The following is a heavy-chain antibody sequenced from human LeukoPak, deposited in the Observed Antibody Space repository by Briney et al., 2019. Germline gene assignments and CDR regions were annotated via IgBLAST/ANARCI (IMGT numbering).Heavy chain of an antibody. CDR2: INSDGSST. D-gene: IGHD3-3*01. J-gene: IGHJ4*02. CDR3: AREGRGGYYGFDY. V-gene: IGHV3-74*01. CDR1: GFTFSSSW. Sequence: GGSLRLSCAASGFTFSSSWMHWVRQAPGKGLVWVSRINSDGSSTNYADSVKGRFTISRVNAQNTLYLQMNSLRAEDTAVYYCAREGRGGYYGFDYWGQGTLVTVSS.